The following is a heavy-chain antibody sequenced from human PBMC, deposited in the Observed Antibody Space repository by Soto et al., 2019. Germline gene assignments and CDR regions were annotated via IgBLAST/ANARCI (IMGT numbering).Heavy chain of an antibody. V-gene: IGHV3-23*01. D-gene: IGHD1-7*01. Sequence: EVQLLESGGGLVQPGGSLSLSCAASGFTFGNYALNWVRQLPGKGLQWVSGISNSGGSTYYADSVKGRFTISRDNSNNTLYLQLNSVRAEDTALYYCAKNRHWNYGAPREFDSWGQGTLVTVSS. J-gene: IGHJ4*02. CDR3: AKNRHWNYGAPREFDS. CDR1: GFTFGNYA. CDR2: ISNSGGST.